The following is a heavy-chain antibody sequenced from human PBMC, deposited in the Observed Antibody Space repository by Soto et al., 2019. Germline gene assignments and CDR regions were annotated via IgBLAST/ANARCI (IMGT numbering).Heavy chain of an antibody. CDR2: IRSKAYGGTT. V-gene: IGHV3-49*03. J-gene: IGHJ4*02. CDR3: TRDPRGYSYGTGY. Sequence: GGSLRLSRTASGFTFGDYAMSWFRQAPGKGLEWVGFIRSKAYGGTTEYAASVKGRFTISRDDSKSIAYLQMNSLKTEDTAVYYCTRDPRGYSYGTGYWGQGTLVTVSS. D-gene: IGHD5-18*01. CDR1: GFTFGDYA.